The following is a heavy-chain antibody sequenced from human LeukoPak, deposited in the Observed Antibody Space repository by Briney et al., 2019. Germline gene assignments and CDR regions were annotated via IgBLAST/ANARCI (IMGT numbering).Heavy chain of an antibody. J-gene: IGHJ4*02. CDR1: GFTFNNYW. D-gene: IGHD6-19*01. CDR3: ARDISSGWYIDY. V-gene: IGHV3-7*01. CDR2: IKQDGSEK. Sequence: PGGSLRLSCAVSGFTFNNYWMNWVRQAPGKGLEWVANIKQDGSEKYYVDSVKGRFTISRDNAKNSLYLQMNSLRAEDTAVYYCARDISSGWYIDYWGQGTLVTVSS.